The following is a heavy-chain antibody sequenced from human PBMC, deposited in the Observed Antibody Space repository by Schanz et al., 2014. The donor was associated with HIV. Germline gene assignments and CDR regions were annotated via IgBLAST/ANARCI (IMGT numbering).Heavy chain of an antibody. D-gene: IGHD3-3*02. CDR1: GGTFSIYA. V-gene: IGHV1-69*01. CDR2: IIPIFGTA. CDR3: ARAAFSSEYYYGMDV. J-gene: IGHJ6*02. Sequence: QVQLVQSGAEVKKPGSSVKVSCKASGGTFSIYAISWVRQAPGQGLEWMGGIIPIFGTANYAQKFQGRVTIIADESTSTDYMELSSLRSADTAVYFCARAAFSSEYYYGMDVWGQGTTVTVSS.